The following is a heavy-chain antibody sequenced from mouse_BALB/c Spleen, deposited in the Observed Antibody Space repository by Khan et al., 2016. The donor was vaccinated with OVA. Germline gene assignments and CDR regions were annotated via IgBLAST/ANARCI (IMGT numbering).Heavy chain of an antibody. V-gene: IGHV3-2*02. CDR1: GYSITSDYA. CDR2: ISYSGNP. D-gene: IGHD1-1*01. CDR3: ARVYGGDFDY. Sequence: EVQLQESGPGLVKPSQSLSLTCTVTGYSITSDYAWNWIRQFPGNKLEWMGYISYSGNPKYNPSLKSRISITRDTSKNQFFLQLNSVTIEDTATYDCARVYGGDFDYWGQGTTLTVSS. J-gene: IGHJ2*01.